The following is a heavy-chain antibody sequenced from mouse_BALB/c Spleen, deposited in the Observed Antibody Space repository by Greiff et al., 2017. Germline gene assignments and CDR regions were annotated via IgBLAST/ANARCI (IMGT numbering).Heavy chain of an antibody. CDR1: GFTFSSYG. Sequence: EVHLVESGGGLVQPGGSLKLSCAASGFTFSSYGMSWVRQTPDKRLELVATINSNGGSTYYPDSVKGRFTISRDNAKNTLYLQMSSLKSEDTAMYYCASIMDYWGQGTSVTVSS. CDR2: INSNGGST. V-gene: IGHV5-6-3*01. CDR3: ASIMDY. J-gene: IGHJ4*01.